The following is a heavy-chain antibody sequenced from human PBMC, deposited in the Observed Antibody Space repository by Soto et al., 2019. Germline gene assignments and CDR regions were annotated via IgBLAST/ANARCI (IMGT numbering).Heavy chain of an antibody. CDR1: GDSISNFY. Sequence: PSETLCVTCTVFGDSISNFYWNWIRQPPGKGLEWIGYIYYSGSTNYNPSLKSRVTISADTSMHQFSLTLSSVTAADTAIYYCARGQRSSSYLSPFDYWGQGALVTVSS. CDR3: ARGQRSSSYLSPFDY. CDR2: IYYSGST. D-gene: IGHD6-13*01. V-gene: IGHV4-59*01. J-gene: IGHJ4*01.